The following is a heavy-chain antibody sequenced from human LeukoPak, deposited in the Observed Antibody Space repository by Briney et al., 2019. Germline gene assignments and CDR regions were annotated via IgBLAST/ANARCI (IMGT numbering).Heavy chain of an antibody. D-gene: IGHD2-15*01. CDR3: ARDFAQILGGFDI. CDR1: GDSISSRNW. CDR2: IYDSGTT. Sequence: SETLSLTCAVSGDSISSRNWWSWVRQPPGKGLEWIGEIYDSGTTNYNPSLKSRITISVDKSKNQFSLKLNSVTAADTAVYYCARDFAQILGGFDIWGQGTMVTVSS. J-gene: IGHJ3*02. V-gene: IGHV4-4*02.